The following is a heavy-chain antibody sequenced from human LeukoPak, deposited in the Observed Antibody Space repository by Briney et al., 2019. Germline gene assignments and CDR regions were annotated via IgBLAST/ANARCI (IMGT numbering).Heavy chain of an antibody. CDR3: AKAPSSTGGAFDI. CDR2: ISGSGGST. D-gene: IGHD2-2*01. Sequence: GGSLRLSCAASGFTFSVYAMSWVRQAPGKGLEWVSAISGSGGSTYYADSVKGRFTISRDNSKNTLYLQMNSLRAEDTAVYYCAKAPSSTGGAFDIWGQGTMVTVSS. V-gene: IGHV3-23*01. CDR1: GFTFSVYA. J-gene: IGHJ3*02.